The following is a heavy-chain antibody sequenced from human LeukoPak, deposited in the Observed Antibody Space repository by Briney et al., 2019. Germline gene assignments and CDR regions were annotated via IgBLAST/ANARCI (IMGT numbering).Heavy chain of an antibody. J-gene: IGHJ4*02. CDR1: GFTFSSYA. CDR2: LSGSGGST. Sequence: GGSLRLSCAASGFTFSSYAMSWVRQAPGKGLEWVSALSGSGGSTYYADSVKGRFTISRDNSKNTLYLQMNSLRAEDTAVYYCAKDAYYYGSGSFTFDYWGQGTLVTVSS. CDR3: AKDAYYYGSGSFTFDY. V-gene: IGHV3-23*01. D-gene: IGHD3-10*01.